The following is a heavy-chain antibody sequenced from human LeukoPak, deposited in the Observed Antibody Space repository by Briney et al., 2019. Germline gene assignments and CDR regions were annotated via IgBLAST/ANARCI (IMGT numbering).Heavy chain of an antibody. CDR1: GYSISSGYY. Sequence: SETLSLTCAVSGYSISSGYYWGWIRQPPGKGLEWIGSIYHSGSTYYNPSLKSRVTISVDTSKNQFSLKLSSVTAADTAVYYCARNPRLPRGYRKYYYYYMDVWGKGTTVTVSS. J-gene: IGHJ6*03. CDR2: IYHSGST. V-gene: IGHV4-38-2*01. CDR3: ARNPRLPRGYRKYYYYYMDV. D-gene: IGHD3-10*01.